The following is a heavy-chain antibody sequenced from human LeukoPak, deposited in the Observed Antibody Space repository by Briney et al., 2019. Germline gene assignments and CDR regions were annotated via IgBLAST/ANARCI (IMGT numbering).Heavy chain of an antibody. J-gene: IGHJ4*02. CDR1: GYTITGYY. CDR2: IDPSSGGS. Sequence: ASVKVSCKASGYTITGYYIHWVRQAPGQGLEWMGWIDPSSGGSTYVQKFHGRVTTIRDTSINTAYMELSSLRSDDTAVYYCATITQDWANNYWGQGTLVTVSS. V-gene: IGHV1-2*02. D-gene: IGHD3/OR15-3a*01. CDR3: ATITQDWANNY.